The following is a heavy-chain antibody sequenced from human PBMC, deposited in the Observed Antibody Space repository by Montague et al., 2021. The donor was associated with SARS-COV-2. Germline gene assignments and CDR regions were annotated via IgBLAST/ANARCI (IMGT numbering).Heavy chain of an antibody. D-gene: IGHD6-13*01. CDR3: ARGPHSSSWHYYYYYGMDD. Sequence: TLSLTCTVSGASISSGDYYWSWIRQPAGKGLEWIGRIYTSGGTKYNPSLNSRVTILVDTSKNQFSLKLSSVTAADTAVYYCARGPHSSSWHYYYYYGMDDWGQGTTVTVSS. CDR2: IYTSGGT. V-gene: IGHV4-61*02. CDR1: GASISSGDYY. J-gene: IGHJ6*02.